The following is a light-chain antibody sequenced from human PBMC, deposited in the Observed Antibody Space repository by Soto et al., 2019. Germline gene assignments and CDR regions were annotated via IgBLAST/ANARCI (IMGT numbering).Light chain of an antibody. CDR3: QQRSDWPPIT. V-gene: IGKV3-11*01. Sequence: EIVFAQSPATLSFSRGERATLSCRASQSVNKYLAWYRQKPGQPPRLLIYDASYRATGIPDRFSGSGSGTDFTLTISSLEPEDFAVYYCQQRSDWPPITFGQGTRLEIK. CDR1: QSVNKY. CDR2: DAS. J-gene: IGKJ5*01.